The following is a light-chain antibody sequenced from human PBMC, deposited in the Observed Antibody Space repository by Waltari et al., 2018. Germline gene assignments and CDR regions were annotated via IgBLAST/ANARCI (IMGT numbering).Light chain of an antibody. V-gene: IGLV2-14*03. Sequence: QSALPQPASVSGSPSQSITISCTVTSSDVGAYNYFSWYHQHPGKAPKLIIFDVSNRPSGVSNRFSGSKSGNTASLTISGLQAEDEADYYCSSYISSSTLELFGGGTSLTVL. CDR2: DVS. CDR3: SSYISSSTLEL. CDR1: SSDVGAYNY. J-gene: IGLJ2*01.